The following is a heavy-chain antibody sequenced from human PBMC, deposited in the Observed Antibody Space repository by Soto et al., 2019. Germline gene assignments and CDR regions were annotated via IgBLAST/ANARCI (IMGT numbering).Heavy chain of an antibody. V-gene: IGHV4-39*02. Sequence: QLQLQESGPGLVKPSETLSLTCTVSGDSISSRSYYWAWIRQPPGKGLEWIGSIYYSGSTYDNPSRSRRDTMSADTSKGHFSLKLSAVTAADTAVYYCARVISSSSALGLPYYYYGMDVWGQGTTVTVS. CDR1: GDSISSRSYY. J-gene: IGHJ6*02. CDR3: ARVISSSSALGLPYYYYGMDV. CDR2: IYYSGST. D-gene: IGHD6-6*01.